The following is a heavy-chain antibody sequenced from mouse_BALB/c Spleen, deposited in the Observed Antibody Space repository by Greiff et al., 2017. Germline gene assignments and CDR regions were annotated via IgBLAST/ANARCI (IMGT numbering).Heavy chain of an antibody. J-gene: IGHJ3*01. Sequence: EVKLMESGPGLVKPSQSLSLTCTVTGYSITSDYAWNWIRQFPGNKLEWMGYISYSGSTSYNPSLKSRISITRDTSKNQFFLQLNSVTTEDTATYYCASSITTGAWFAYWGQGTLVTVSA. CDR2: ISYSGST. CDR1: GYSITSDYA. CDR3: ASSITTGAWFAY. D-gene: IGHD2-4*01. V-gene: IGHV3-2*02.